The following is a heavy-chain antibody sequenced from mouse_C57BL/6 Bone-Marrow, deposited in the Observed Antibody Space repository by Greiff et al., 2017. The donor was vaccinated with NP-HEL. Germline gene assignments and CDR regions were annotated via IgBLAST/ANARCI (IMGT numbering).Heavy chain of an antibody. CDR3: ARSGYYDGTGWYFDV. D-gene: IGHD1-1*01. V-gene: IGHV1-42*01. J-gene: IGHJ1*03. Sequence: VQLKESGPELVKPGASVKISCKASGYSFTGYYMNWVKQSPEKSLEWIGEINPSTGGTTYNQKFKAKATLTVDKSSSTAYMQLKSLTSEDSAVYYCARSGYYDGTGWYFDVWGTGTTVTVSS. CDR2: INPSTGGT. CDR1: GYSFTGYY.